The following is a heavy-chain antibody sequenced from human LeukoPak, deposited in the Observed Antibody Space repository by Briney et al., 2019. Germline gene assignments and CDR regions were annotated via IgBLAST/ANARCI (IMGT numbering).Heavy chain of an antibody. V-gene: IGHV3-49*04. CDR1: GFTFGDYA. CDR3: TRGVSVATILSDY. D-gene: IGHD5-12*01. Sequence: GRSLRLSCAASGFTFGDYAMSWVRQAPGKGLDWVGFISSKAYGGTTEYAASVKGRFTISRDDSKSIAYLQMNSLKTEDTAVYYCTRGVSVATILSDYWGQGTLVTVSS. CDR2: ISSKAYGGTT. J-gene: IGHJ4*02.